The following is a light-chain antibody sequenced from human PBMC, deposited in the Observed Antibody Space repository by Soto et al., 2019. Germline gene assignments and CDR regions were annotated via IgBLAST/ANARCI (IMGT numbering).Light chain of an antibody. CDR1: QSVSSSY. CDR2: GAS. V-gene: IGKV3-20*01. CDR3: QQYAASPRT. J-gene: IGKJ1*01. Sequence: EIVLTQSPGTLSLSPRERATLSCRASQSVSSSYLAWYQHKPGQAPRLLIYGASSRAPGIPDRFSGSGSGTDFTLTISRLEPEDFAVYYCQQYAASPRTCGQGTQVEVK.